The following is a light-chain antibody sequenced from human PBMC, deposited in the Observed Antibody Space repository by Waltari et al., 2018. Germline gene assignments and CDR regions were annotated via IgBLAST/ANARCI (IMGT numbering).Light chain of an antibody. Sequence: QLVLTQSPSASASLGASVKLTCTLSSGHRSYALAWHQQQPEKGPRYLMKLNSDGSHSKGDGIPDRFSGSSSGAERYLTISSLQSEDEADYYCQTWGTGIWVFGGGTKLTVL. CDR2: LNSDGSH. CDR3: QTWGTGIWV. J-gene: IGLJ3*02. CDR1: SGHRSYA. V-gene: IGLV4-69*01.